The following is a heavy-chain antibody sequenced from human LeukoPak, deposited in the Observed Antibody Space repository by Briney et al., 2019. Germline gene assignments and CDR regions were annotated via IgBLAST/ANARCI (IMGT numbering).Heavy chain of an antibody. Sequence: GGSLRLSCAPSGFTVNNKYMTWVRQAPGKGLEWVSLIDSGGTTYYADSVKGRFTISRDNSKNTLYLQMGSLRAEDMAVYYCARDYYYGSGSYTFDYWGQGTLVTVSS. J-gene: IGHJ4*02. D-gene: IGHD3-10*01. CDR1: GFTVNNKY. V-gene: IGHV3-66*01. CDR3: ARDYYYGSGSYTFDY. CDR2: IDSGGTT.